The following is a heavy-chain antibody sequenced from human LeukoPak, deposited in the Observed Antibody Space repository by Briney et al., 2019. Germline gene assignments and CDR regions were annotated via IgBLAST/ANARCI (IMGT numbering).Heavy chain of an antibody. CDR2: VYHSGAT. CDR1: GASISSSDW. Sequence: SETLSLTCAVSGASISSSDWWGWVRQPPGKGLEWIGEVYHSGATNYNPSLKSRVIISVDKSKNQFSLNVTSVTAADTALYYCARGRYYYDSSGYYSLSDYYYYMDVWGKGTTVTISS. D-gene: IGHD3-22*01. J-gene: IGHJ6*03. V-gene: IGHV4-4*02. CDR3: ARGRYYYDSSGYYSLSDYYYYMDV.